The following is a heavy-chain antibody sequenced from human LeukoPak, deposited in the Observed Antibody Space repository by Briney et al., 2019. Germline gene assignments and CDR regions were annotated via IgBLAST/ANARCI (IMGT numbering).Heavy chain of an antibody. J-gene: IGHJ5*02. CDR1: GYSISSGYY. Sequence: SETLSLTCAVSGYSISSGYYWGWIRQPPGKGLEWIGSIYHSGSTYYNPSLKSRVTISVDTSKNQFSLKLSSVTAADTAVYYCARGRQTGTYYDFWSGYYPNWFDPWGQGTLVTVSS. CDR2: IYHSGST. CDR3: ARGRQTGTYYDFWSGYYPNWFDP. V-gene: IGHV4-38-2*01. D-gene: IGHD3-3*01.